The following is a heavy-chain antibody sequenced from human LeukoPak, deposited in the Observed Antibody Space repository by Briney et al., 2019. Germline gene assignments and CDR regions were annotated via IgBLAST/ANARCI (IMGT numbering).Heavy chain of an antibody. V-gene: IGHV3-23*01. CDR3: AKRTYDSSGYYYATPHYFDY. J-gene: IGHJ4*02. CDR2: ISGSGGCT. CDR1: GFTFSSYA. D-gene: IGHD3-22*01. Sequence: GGSLRLSCAASGFTFSSYAMSWVRQAPGKGLEWVSAISGSGGCTYYADSVKGRFTISRDNSKNTLYLQMNSLRAEDTAVYYCAKRTYDSSGYYYATPHYFDYWGQGTLVTVSS.